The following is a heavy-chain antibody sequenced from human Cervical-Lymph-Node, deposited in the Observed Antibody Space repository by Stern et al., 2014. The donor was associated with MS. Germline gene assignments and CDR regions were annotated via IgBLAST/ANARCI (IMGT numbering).Heavy chain of an antibody. D-gene: IGHD6-19*01. J-gene: IGHJ4*02. V-gene: IGHV1-8*01. CDR2: MNPKSGNT. CDR1: GYTFTNYD. Sequence: QVQLVQSGAEVKKPGASVKVSCKASGYTFTNYDISWVRQDTGQGLEWMGWMNPKSGNTGYAQRFQGRVTMTRSTSISTAYMELSSLRSEDTAVYYCARSKSSGEFDYWGQGSLVTVSS. CDR3: ARSKSSGEFDY.